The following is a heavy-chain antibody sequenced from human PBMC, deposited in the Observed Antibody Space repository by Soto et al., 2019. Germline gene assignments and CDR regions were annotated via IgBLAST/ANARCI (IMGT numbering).Heavy chain of an antibody. J-gene: IGHJ6*02. Sequence: QVQLQQWGAGLLKASETLSLTCAVVGDSLRGQSWNWIRQSPGNGLEWIGELDQSGGTNYNPSLKSRAIISDDTSKNQFSLTLTSVTAADTAVYYCAREDSDGWSGESLDVWGQGTTVTVSS. CDR1: GDSLRGQS. CDR3: AREDSDGWSGESLDV. D-gene: IGHD6-19*01. V-gene: IGHV4-34*01. CDR2: LDQSGGT.